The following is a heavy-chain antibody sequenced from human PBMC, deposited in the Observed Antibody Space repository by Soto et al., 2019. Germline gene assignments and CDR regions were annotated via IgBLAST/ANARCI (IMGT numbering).Heavy chain of an antibody. D-gene: IGHD3-22*01. V-gene: IGHV3-33*01. Sequence: ESGGGVVQPGRSLRLSCAASGFTFSSHGMHWVRQAPGKGLEWVAVIWYDGSNKYYADSVKGRFTISRDNSKNTLYLQMNSLRAEDTAVYYCARNNYYNSSGYSIDYWGQGTLVTASS. CDR2: IWYDGSNK. J-gene: IGHJ4*02. CDR3: ARNNYYNSSGYSIDY. CDR1: GFTFSSHG.